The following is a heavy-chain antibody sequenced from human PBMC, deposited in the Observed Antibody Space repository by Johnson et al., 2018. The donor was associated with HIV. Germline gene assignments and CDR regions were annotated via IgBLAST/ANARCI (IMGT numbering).Heavy chain of an antibody. Sequence: VQLVESGGGLVPPGGSLRLSCAASGFTFSSYDMHWVRQATGKGLEWVSGIGGSGGSTYYSDSVKGRFTISRDNSENTLYLQMNSLRADDTAVYYCAKNEAKNRKHYDVTMEDAFAIWGQGTMVTVSS. J-gene: IGHJ3*02. V-gene: IGHV3-23*04. CDR1: GFTFSSYD. CDR3: AKNEAKNRKHYDVTMEDAFAI. D-gene: IGHD3-22*01. CDR2: IGGSGGST.